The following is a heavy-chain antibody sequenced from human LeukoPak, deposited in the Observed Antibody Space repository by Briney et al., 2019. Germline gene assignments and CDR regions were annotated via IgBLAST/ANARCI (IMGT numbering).Heavy chain of an antibody. J-gene: IGHJ4*02. CDR1: GFTFSSYG. V-gene: IGHV3-30*03. CDR2: ISYDGSNK. Sequence: GGSLRLSCAASGFTFSSYGMHWVRQAPGKGLEGVAVISYDGSNKYYADSVKGRFTISRDNSKNTLYLQMNSLRAEDTAVYYCAIQGDSSGYYPDYWGQGTLVTVSS. CDR3: AIQGDSSGYYPDY. D-gene: IGHD3-22*01.